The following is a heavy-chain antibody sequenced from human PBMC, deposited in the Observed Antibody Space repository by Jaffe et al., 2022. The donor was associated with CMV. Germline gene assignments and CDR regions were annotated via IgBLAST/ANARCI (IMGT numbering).Heavy chain of an antibody. J-gene: IGHJ3*01. CDR1: GFSFSSYA. Sequence: EVQVMESGGGLVQPGGSLRLSCVASGFSFSSYAMFWVRQGPGKGLEWVSSIRHSGDSTYYADSVRGRFTISRDNSKNTMYLQMNSLRAEDTAVYYCAKVPSGDDYGVDVWGQGTMVTVSS. CDR3: AKVPSGDDYGVDV. V-gene: IGHV3-23*01. D-gene: IGHD4-17*01. CDR2: IRHSGDST.